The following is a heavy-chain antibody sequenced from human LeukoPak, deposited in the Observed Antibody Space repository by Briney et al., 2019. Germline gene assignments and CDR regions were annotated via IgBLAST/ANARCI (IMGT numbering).Heavy chain of an antibody. D-gene: IGHD2-15*01. CDR2: ISWNSGSI. V-gene: IGHV3-9*01. Sequence: PGGSLRLSCAASGFTFDDYAMHWVRQAPGKGLEWVSGISWNSGSIGYADSVKGRFTISRDNAKNSLYLQMNSLRAEDTALYYCAGGSSLGDFDYWGQGTLVTVSS. J-gene: IGHJ4*02. CDR3: AGGSSLGDFDY. CDR1: GFTFDDYA.